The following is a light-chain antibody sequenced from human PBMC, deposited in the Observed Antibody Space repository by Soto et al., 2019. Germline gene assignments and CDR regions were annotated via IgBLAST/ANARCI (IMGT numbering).Light chain of an antibody. Sequence: QSVLTQPPSVSGAPGQKISISCTGSSSNIGAGYGVHWYQQLPGAAPKLLIYVNDNRPSGVPDRFSGSKSGASASLAITGLQAEDEADYYCQSYDINLSLVFGGGTKLTVL. V-gene: IGLV1-40*01. CDR2: VND. CDR3: QSYDINLSLV. J-gene: IGLJ2*01. CDR1: SSNIGAGYG.